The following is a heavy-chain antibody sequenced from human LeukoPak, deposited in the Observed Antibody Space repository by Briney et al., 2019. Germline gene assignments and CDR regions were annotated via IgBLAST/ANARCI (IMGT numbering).Heavy chain of an antibody. CDR1: GYTFTSYG. CDR2: ISAYNGNT. Sequence: ASVKVSCKASGYTFTSYGISWVRQAPGQGLEWMGWISAYNGNTNYAQKFQGRVTMTRDTSTSTVYMELSSLRSEDTAVYYCARGGLYGSGPLDYWGQGTLVTVSS. V-gene: IGHV1-18*04. D-gene: IGHD3-10*01. J-gene: IGHJ4*02. CDR3: ARGGLYGSGPLDY.